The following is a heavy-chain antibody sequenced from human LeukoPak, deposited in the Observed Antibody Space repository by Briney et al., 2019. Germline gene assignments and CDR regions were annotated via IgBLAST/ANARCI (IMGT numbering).Heavy chain of an antibody. CDR1: GFTFDDYA. Sequence: GGSLRLSCAASGFTFDDYAMHWVRQAPGKGLEWVSGISWNSGSIGYADSVKGRFTISRDNAKNSVSLQMNSLRVEDTALYYCATDGGPFDNWGQGTLVAVSS. J-gene: IGHJ4*02. V-gene: IGHV3-9*01. CDR3: ATDGGPFDN. CDR2: ISWNSGSI.